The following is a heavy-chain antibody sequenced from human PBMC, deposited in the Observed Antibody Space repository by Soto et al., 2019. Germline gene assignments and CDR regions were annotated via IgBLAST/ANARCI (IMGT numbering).Heavy chain of an antibody. Sequence: EASVKVSCKASGGTFSSYAISWVRQAPGQGLEWMGGIIPIFGTANYAQKFQGRVTITADESTSTAYMELSSLRSEDTAVYYCARAGSSGQYYFDYWGQGTLVTVSS. V-gene: IGHV1-69*13. CDR1: GGTFSSYA. D-gene: IGHD6-19*01. CDR3: ARAGSSGQYYFDY. J-gene: IGHJ4*02. CDR2: IIPIFGTA.